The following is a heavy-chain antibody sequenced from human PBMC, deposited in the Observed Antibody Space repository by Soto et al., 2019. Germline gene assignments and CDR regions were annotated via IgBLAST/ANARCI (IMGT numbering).Heavy chain of an antibody. J-gene: IGHJ4*02. D-gene: IGHD3-10*01. CDR3: AIEVRRSNQFDH. V-gene: IGHV1-24*01. Sequence: ASVKVSCKVSGYTLTELSIHWVRQAPGEGLEWMGGFELENGETIYAQRFQGRVTMTEESSADTPYMELSSLRSEDTAVYYGAIEVRRSNQFDHWGQGTMVTVSS. CDR2: FELENGET. CDR1: GYTLTELS.